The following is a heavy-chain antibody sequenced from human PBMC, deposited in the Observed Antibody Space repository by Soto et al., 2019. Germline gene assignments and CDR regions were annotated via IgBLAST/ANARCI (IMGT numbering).Heavy chain of an antibody. CDR2: ISGSGGSK. D-gene: IGHD3-22*01. CDR1: EFTFSSYA. J-gene: IGHJ2*01. Sequence: EVHLLESGGGLVQPGGSLRLSCAASEFTFSSYAMSWVRQAPGKGLEWVSAISGSGGSKDYADSVKGRFTISRDNSKNVLYLQMNSLRAEDTALYYCAKCAYYSGWYFDLWGRGTLVTVSS. V-gene: IGHV3-23*01. CDR3: AKCAYYSGWYFDL.